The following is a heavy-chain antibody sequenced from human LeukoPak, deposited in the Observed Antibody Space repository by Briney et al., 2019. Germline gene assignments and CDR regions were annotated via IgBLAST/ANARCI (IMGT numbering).Heavy chain of an antibody. Sequence: PGGSLRLSCAASGFTFGSYAMSWVRQAPGKGLEWVSAISGSGGSTYYADSVKGRFTISRDNSKNTLYLQTNSLRAEDTAVYYCAKDPSSSWTVNWFDPWGQGTLVTVSS. CDR2: ISGSGGST. D-gene: IGHD6-13*01. CDR1: GFTFGSYA. V-gene: IGHV3-23*01. CDR3: AKDPSSSWTVNWFDP. J-gene: IGHJ5*02.